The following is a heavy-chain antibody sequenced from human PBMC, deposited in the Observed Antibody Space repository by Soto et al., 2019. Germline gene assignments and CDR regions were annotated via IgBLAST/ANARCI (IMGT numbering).Heavy chain of an antibody. Sequence: GGSLRLSCAASGFTFSNYWMHWVRQVPGKGLVWVSRINSDGSSTTYADSVKGRFTISRDNAKSTLYLQMNSLRAEDTAVYYCATDPAPSGWYDYWGQGTLVTVSS. J-gene: IGHJ4*02. V-gene: IGHV3-74*01. CDR2: INSDGSST. D-gene: IGHD6-19*01. CDR1: GFTFSNYW. CDR3: ATDPAPSGWYDY.